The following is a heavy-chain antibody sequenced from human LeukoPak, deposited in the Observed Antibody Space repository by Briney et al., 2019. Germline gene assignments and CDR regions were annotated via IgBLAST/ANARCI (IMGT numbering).Heavy chain of an antibody. J-gene: IGHJ6*03. CDR3: ASGLVVPAATYYMDV. D-gene: IGHD2-2*01. V-gene: IGHV4-39*07. CDR1: GGSISSYY. Sequence: SETLSLTCTVSGGSISSYYWGWIRQPPGKGLEWIGSIYYSGSTYYNPSLNSRVTISLDTSKNQFSLRLSSVTAADTAVYYCASGLVVPAATYYMDVWGKGTTVTVSS. CDR2: IYYSGST.